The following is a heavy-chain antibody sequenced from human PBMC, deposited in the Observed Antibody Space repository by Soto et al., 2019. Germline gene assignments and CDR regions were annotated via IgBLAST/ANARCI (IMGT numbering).Heavy chain of an antibody. CDR3: ARGPDCSSTSCHFDY. J-gene: IGHJ4*02. V-gene: IGHV4-34*01. Sequence: SETLSLTCAVYGGSFSGYYWSWIRQPPGKGLVWIGEINHSGSTNYNPSLKSRVTISVDTSKNQFSLKLSSVTAADTAVYYCARGPDCSSTSCHFDYWGQGTLVTVSS. CDR1: GGSFSGYY. D-gene: IGHD2-2*01. CDR2: INHSGST.